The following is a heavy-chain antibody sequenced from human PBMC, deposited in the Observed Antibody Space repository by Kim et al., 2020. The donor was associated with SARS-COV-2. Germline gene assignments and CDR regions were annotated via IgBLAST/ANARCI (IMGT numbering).Heavy chain of an antibody. CDR2: IKQDGSEK. V-gene: IGHV3-7*01. J-gene: IGHJ4*02. CDR1: GFTFSAYW. CDR3: ARDKTGAS. Sequence: GGSLRLSCAASGFTFSAYWMSWVRQTPGEGLEWVANIKQDGSEKYYADSVKGRFTISRDNAKNSLYLQMNSLRAEDTALDYCARDKTGASWGQGTLVTVS. D-gene: IGHD1-26*01.